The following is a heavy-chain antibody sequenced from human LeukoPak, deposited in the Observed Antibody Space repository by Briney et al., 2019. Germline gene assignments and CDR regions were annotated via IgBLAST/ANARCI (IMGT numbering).Heavy chain of an antibody. V-gene: IGHV3-74*01. Sequence: GGSLRLSCAASGFTFSTYWMHWVRQAPGKGLVWVSRINSDGSSTSYADSVKGRFTISRDNAKNTLYLQMSSLRAEDTAVYYCARDRDGYAYFDYWGQGTLVTVSS. CDR3: ARDRDGYAYFDY. CDR2: INSDGSST. D-gene: IGHD5-24*01. J-gene: IGHJ4*02. CDR1: GFTFSTYW.